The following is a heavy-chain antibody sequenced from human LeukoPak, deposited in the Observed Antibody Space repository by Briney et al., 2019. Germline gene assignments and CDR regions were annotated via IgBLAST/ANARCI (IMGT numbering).Heavy chain of an antibody. J-gene: IGHJ3*02. CDR2: VYYSGNT. Sequence: PSETLSLTWTVSGGSISSSNYYWGWIRQPPGKGLECIGSVYYSGNTYYNPSLKSRVTISVDTSKNQFSLKLSSVTAADTAVYYCARDGYYYDSSGYLTRDAFDIWGQGTMVTVSS. CDR1: GGSISSSNYY. D-gene: IGHD3-22*01. CDR3: ARDGYYYDSSGYLTRDAFDI. V-gene: IGHV4-39*07.